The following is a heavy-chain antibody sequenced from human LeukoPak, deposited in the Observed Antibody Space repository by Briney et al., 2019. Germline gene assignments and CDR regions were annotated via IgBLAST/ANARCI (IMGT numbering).Heavy chain of an antibody. CDR2: INYSGST. V-gene: IGHV4-34*01. Sequence: SETLSLTCAVYGGSFSGYYWSWIRQPPGKGLEWIGEINYSGSTNYNPSLKSRVTISVDTSKNQFSLKLSSVTAADTAVYYCARRGGDYDFWSGPIASWFDPWGQGTLVTVSS. CDR3: ARRGGDYDFWSGPIASWFDP. CDR1: GGSFSGYY. J-gene: IGHJ5*02. D-gene: IGHD3-3*01.